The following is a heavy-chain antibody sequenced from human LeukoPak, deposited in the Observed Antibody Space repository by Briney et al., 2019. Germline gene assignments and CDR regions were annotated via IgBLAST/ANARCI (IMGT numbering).Heavy chain of an antibody. CDR2: IYYSGST. CDR1: GGSISSGGYY. J-gene: IGHJ4*02. D-gene: IGHD6-6*01. CDR3: ARVRRPYSSSPRYGVFDY. Sequence: SETLSLTCTVSGGSISSGGYYWSWIRQHPGKGLEWIGYIYYSGSTYYNPSLKSRVTISVDTSKNQFSLKLSSVTAADTAVYYCARVRRPYSSSPRYGVFDYWGQGTLVTVSS. V-gene: IGHV4-31*03.